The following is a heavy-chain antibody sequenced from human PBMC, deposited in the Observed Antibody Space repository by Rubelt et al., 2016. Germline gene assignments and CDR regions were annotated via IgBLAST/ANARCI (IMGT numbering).Heavy chain of an antibody. CDR3: ARVCDREWCGELAEDYNGVDV. CDR1: GGSFSIYY. Sequence: QVQLQQGGAGLLKPSETLSLTCAVYGGSFSIYYWGWIRQPPGKGLEWMGELNHSGSHNYPPSLKSRVTISVDTSKNQFSLRLISVTAADTAVYFCARVCDREWCGELAEDYNGVDVWGQGTTVIVSS. D-gene: IGHD3-10*01. V-gene: IGHV4-34*01. CDR2: LNHSGSH. J-gene: IGHJ6*02.